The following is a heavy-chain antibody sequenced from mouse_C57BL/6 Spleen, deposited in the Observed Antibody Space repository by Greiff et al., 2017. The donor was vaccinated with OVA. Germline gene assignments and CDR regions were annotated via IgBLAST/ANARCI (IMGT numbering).Heavy chain of an antibody. Sequence: QVQLQQSGPELVKPGASVKISCKASGYTFTDYYINWVKQRPGQGLEWIGWIFPGSGSTYYNGKFKGKATLTVDKSSSTAYMLLSSLTSEDSAVXVCARSKLRRNYAMDYWGQGTSVTVSS. CDR2: IFPGSGST. J-gene: IGHJ4*01. CDR1: GYTFTDYY. V-gene: IGHV1-75*01. D-gene: IGHD4-1*01. CDR3: ARSKLRRNYAMDY.